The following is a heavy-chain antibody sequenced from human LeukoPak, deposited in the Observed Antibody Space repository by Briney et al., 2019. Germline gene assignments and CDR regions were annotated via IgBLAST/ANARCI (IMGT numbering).Heavy chain of an antibody. CDR3: ARGGGLDV. D-gene: IGHD3-16*01. CDR1: GFTFSSYW. Sequence: GGSLRLSCAASGFTFSSYWMNWARQAPGKGLEWVASISHNGNVNYYVDSVKGRFTISRDNAKDSLYLQMSNLRAEDTAVYFCARGGGLDVWGQGATVTVSS. CDR2: ISHNGNVN. J-gene: IGHJ6*02. V-gene: IGHV3-7*03.